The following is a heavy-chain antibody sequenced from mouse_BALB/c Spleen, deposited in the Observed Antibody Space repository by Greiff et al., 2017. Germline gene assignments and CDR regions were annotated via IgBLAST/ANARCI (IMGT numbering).Heavy chain of an antibody. CDR3: ARRYDVTDYFDY. D-gene: IGHD2-14*01. V-gene: IGHV14-1*02. CDR2: IDPENGNT. Sequence: EVQLQQSGAELVRPGALVKLSCKASGFNIKDYYMHWVKQRPEQGLEWIGWIDPENGNTIYDPKFQGKASITADTSSNTAYLQLSSLTSEDTAVYYCARRYDVTDYFDYWGQGTTLTVSS. J-gene: IGHJ2*01. CDR1: GFNIKDYY.